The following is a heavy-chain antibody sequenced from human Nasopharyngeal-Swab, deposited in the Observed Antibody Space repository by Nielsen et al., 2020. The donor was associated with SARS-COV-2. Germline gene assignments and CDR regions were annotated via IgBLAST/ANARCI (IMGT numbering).Heavy chain of an antibody. V-gene: IGHV1-8*01. J-gene: IGHJ3*02. CDR1: GYTFTSYD. CDR2: MNPNSGNT. D-gene: IGHD2-2*01. Sequence: ASVKVSWKASGYTFTSYDINWVREDTGQGLEWMGWMNPNSGNTGYAQKFQGRVTMTRNTSISTAYMELSSLRSEDTAVYYCARGGGSTSNGAFDIWGQGTMVTVSS. CDR3: ARGGGSTSNGAFDI.